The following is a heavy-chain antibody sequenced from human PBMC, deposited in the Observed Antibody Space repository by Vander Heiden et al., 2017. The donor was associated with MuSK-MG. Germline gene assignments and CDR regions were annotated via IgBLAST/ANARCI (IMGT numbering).Heavy chain of an antibody. CDR1: GFTFSIYR. V-gene: IGHV3-7*01. J-gene: IGHJ4*02. CDR3: VRDRGWYANDH. CDR2: IKQDGSSR. D-gene: IGHD2-8*01. Sequence: EAQLVESGGGVVQPGGFLSVSCRASGFTFSIYRLRWVRQAPGKGLEWVANIKQDGSSRKYVDSVRGRFTISRDNAKNSVSLQMNSLRGEDTGVYFCVRDRGWYANDHWGQGTLVTVSS.